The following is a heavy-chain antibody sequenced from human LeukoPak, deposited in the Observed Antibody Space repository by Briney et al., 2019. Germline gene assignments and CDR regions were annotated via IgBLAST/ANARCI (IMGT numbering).Heavy chain of an antibody. Sequence: SETLSLTCTVSGGSISSYYWSWIRQPPGKGLEWIGYIYYSGSTNYNPSLKSRVTISVDTSKNQFSLKLSSVTAADTAVYYCARDGVGYGSSSGLDYWGQGTLVTVSS. CDR1: GGSISSYY. CDR3: ARDGVGYGSSSGLDY. J-gene: IGHJ4*02. V-gene: IGHV4-59*01. D-gene: IGHD6-6*01. CDR2: IYYSGST.